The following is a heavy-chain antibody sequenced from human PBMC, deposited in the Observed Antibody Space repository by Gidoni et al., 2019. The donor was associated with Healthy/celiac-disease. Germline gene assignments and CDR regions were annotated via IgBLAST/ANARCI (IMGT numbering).Heavy chain of an antibody. J-gene: IGHJ6*02. D-gene: IGHD2-15*01. V-gene: IGHV3-30*18. Sequence: QVQLVESGGGVVQPGRSLRLSCAASGFTFSSYGMHWVPQAPGKGLEWVAVISYDGSNKYYADSVKGRFTISRDNAKNTLYRQMNSMRAEDTAVYYCAKDRDCSGGSCQSRYYYYGMDVWGQGTTVTVSS. CDR1: GFTFSSYG. CDR3: AKDRDCSGGSCQSRYYYYGMDV. CDR2: ISYDGSNK.